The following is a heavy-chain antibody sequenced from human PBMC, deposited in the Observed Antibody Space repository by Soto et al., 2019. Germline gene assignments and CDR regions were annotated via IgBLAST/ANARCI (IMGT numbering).Heavy chain of an antibody. D-gene: IGHD2-2*01. V-gene: IGHV1-8*01. CDR2: MNPNSGNT. CDR1: GYTFTSYD. CDR3: ARTPYCSSTSCYAHIDY. J-gene: IGHJ4*02. Sequence: GASVKVSCKASGYTFTSYDINWVRQATGQGLEWMGWMNPNSGNTGYAQKFQGRVTMTRNTSISTAYMELSSLRSEDTAVYYCARTPYCSSTSCYAHIDYWGQGTLVTVSS.